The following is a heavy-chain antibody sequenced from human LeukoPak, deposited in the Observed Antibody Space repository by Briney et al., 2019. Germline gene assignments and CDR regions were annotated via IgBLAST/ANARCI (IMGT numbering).Heavy chain of an antibody. V-gene: IGHV3-48*02. CDR1: GFTFSRYS. D-gene: IGHD2-15*01. CDR2: IGSSGSII. CDR3: ARLWGYCSGGSCYSTPY. J-gene: IGHJ4*02. Sequence: GGSLRLSCAASGFTFSRYSMNWVRQAPGKGLEWVSYIGSSGSIIYYADAVKGRFTISRDNAKNSLYLQMNSLRDEDTAVYYCARLWGYCSGGSCYSTPYWGQGTLVTVSS.